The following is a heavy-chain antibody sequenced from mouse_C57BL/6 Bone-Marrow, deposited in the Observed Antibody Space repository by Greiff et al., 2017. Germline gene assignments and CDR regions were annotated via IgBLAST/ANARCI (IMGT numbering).Heavy chain of an antibody. CDR2: IHPNSGST. J-gene: IGHJ1*03. CDR3: SNYDGGAFDV. V-gene: IGHV1-64*01. D-gene: IGHD2-3*01. CDR1: GYTFTSYW. Sequence: QVQLQQPGAELVKPGASVKLSCKASGYTFTSYWMHWVKQRPGQGLEWIGMIHPNSGSTNYNEKFKSKTTLTVDKSSSTAYMQLSSEKSEDYSVYYCSNYDGGAFDVWGTGTTVTVSA.